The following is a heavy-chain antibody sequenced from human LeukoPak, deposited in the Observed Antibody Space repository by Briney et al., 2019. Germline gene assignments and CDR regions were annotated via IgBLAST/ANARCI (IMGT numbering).Heavy chain of an antibody. CDR3: ARPYYYDSRIDP. V-gene: IGHV4-30-4*01. Sequence: SQTMSLTCTVSGGSISSGDYYWSWIRQPPGKGLEWIAYMYYSGSTYYNPSLKSRVTMSADTSKNQLSLKLSSVTAADTAAYYCARPYYYDSRIDPWGQGILVTVSS. J-gene: IGHJ5*02. D-gene: IGHD3-22*01. CDR1: GGSISSGDYY. CDR2: MYYSGST.